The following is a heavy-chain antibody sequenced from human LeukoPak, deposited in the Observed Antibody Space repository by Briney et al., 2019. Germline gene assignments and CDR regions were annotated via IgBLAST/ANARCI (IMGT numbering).Heavy chain of an antibody. J-gene: IGHJ4*02. CDR2: ISGSGGST. CDR3: ARVNVAAAGHFDS. D-gene: IGHD6-13*01. Sequence: GGSLRLSCAASGFTFSSYAMSWVRQAPGKGLEWVSAISGSGGSTYYADSVKGRFTISRDSSKNTLYLQMNSLRAEDTAVYYCARVNVAAAGHFDSWGPGALVTVSS. CDR1: GFTFSSYA. V-gene: IGHV3-23*01.